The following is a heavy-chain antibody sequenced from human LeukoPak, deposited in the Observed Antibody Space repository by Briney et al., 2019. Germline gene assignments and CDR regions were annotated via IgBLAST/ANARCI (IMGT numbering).Heavy chain of an antibody. J-gene: IGHJ3*02. Sequence: SVTVSCKASGGTFSSYAISWVRQDPGEGLEWMGGIIPIFGTANYAQKFQGRVTITTDESTSTAYMELSSLRSNVTAVCYCARDGGGGGYSYDALAISGQGKIVTVSS. D-gene: IGHD5-18*01. CDR2: IIPIFGTA. CDR3: ARDGGGGGYSYDALAI. CDR1: GGTFSSYA. V-gene: IGHV1-69*05.